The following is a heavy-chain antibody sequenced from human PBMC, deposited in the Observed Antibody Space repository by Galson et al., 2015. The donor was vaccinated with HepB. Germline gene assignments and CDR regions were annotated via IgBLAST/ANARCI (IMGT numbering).Heavy chain of an antibody. CDR3: TTDVYFSSYWSWFDP. CDR2: IKSKTDGGTT. Sequence: SLRLSCAATGFTFNNVWMNWVRQAPGKGLEWVGRIKSKTDGGTTEYAAPVKGRFTISREDSKNTLYLQMNSLKTDDTAVYYCTTDVYFSSYWSWFDPWGQGTVLSVSS. D-gene: IGHD2-2*01. CDR1: GFTFNNVW. J-gene: IGHJ5*02. V-gene: IGHV3-15*01.